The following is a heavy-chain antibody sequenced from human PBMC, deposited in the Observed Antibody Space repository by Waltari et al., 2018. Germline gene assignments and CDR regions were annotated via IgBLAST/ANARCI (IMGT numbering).Heavy chain of an antibody. Sequence: VKPSETLSLTCTVSGGSISSYYWSWIRQPAGKGLEWIGRIYTSGSTNYNPSLKSRVTMSVDTSKNQFSLKLSSVTAADTAVYYCAILTIFGVVNDAFDIWGQGTMVTVSS. CDR2: IYTSGST. CDR1: GGSISSYY. V-gene: IGHV4-4*07. D-gene: IGHD3-3*01. J-gene: IGHJ3*02. CDR3: AILTIFGVVNDAFDI.